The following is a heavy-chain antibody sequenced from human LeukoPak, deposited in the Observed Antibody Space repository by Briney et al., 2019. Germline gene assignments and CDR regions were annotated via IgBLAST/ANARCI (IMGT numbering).Heavy chain of an antibody. CDR1: GFSFSTYS. V-gene: IGHV3-48*01. CDR3: ARAYSSSWYRLDY. J-gene: IGHJ4*02. CDR2: ITGSSSTI. Sequence: GGSLRLSCAASGFSFSTYSMNWVRQAPGKGLEWVSSITGSSSTIYYADSVKGRFTISRDNSKNTLYLQMNSLRAEDTAVYYCARAYSSSWYRLDYWGQGTLVTVSS. D-gene: IGHD6-13*01.